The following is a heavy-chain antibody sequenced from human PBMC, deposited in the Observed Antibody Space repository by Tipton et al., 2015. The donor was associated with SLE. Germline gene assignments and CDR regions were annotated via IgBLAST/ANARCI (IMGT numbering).Heavy chain of an antibody. Sequence: SLRLSCAASGFPFSDYYMSWIRQAPGKGLEWVSYITNSGGTIYYADSVKGRFTISRDNAKNFLYLQMNSLRAEDTAVYYCANDRARTATYYFDSWGQGALVTVSS. J-gene: IGHJ4*02. CDR3: ANDRARTATYYFDS. V-gene: IGHV3-11*04. D-gene: IGHD2-21*02. CDR2: ITNSGGTI. CDR1: GFPFSDYY.